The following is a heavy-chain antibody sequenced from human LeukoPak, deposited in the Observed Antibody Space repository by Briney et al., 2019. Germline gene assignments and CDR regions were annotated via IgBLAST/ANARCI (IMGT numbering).Heavy chain of an antibody. Sequence: GGSLRLSCAASGFTFNSYGMTWVRQAPGKGLEWVSTISGSGGSTYYADSVKGRFTISRDNSKSSLYLQMNSLRADDTAVYSCARVDYGDYAVGYWGQGTLVTVSS. CDR3: ARVDYGDYAVGY. CDR2: ISGSGGST. J-gene: IGHJ4*02. D-gene: IGHD4-17*01. V-gene: IGHV3-23*01. CDR1: GFTFNSYG.